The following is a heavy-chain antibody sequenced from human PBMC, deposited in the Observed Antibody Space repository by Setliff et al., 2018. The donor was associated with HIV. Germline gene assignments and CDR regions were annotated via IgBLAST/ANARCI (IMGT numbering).Heavy chain of an antibody. J-gene: IGHJ6*02. D-gene: IGHD1-20*01. CDR1: GYSFTSYW. V-gene: IGHV5-51*01. CDR3: ASSITVAAGRSHYYYAMDV. CDR2: IYPGDSET. Sequence: PGESLKISCKGSGYSFTSYWIGWVRQMPGKGLEWMGIIYPGDSETRYSPSFQGQVTISVDKSISTAYVQWSSLKASDTAMYYCASSITVAAGRSHYYYAMDVWGQGTTVTVSS.